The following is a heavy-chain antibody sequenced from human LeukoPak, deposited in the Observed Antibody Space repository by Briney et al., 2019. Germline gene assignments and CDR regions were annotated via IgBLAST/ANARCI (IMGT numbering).Heavy chain of an antibody. Sequence: GSSVKVSCKASAATFSSYAISWVRQAPGQGLELKGGIIIIFGAANYAQKIQDRVTMTAEESTSTAYRELSSLRSEDTAVYYCARGTIAADAHDAFDIWGQGTMVTVSS. D-gene: IGHD6-13*01. J-gene: IGHJ3*02. CDR2: IIIIFGAA. V-gene: IGHV1-69*01. CDR1: AATFSSYA. CDR3: ARGTIAADAHDAFDI.